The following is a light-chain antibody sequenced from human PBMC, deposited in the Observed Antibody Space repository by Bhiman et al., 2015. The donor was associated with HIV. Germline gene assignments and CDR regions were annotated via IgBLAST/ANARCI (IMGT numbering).Light chain of an antibody. Sequence: QSALTQPASVSGSPGQSITISCTGTSRDVGGYDYVSWYQQHPGKAPQLIIYDVSQRPSGISNRFSGSKSGNTASLTISGLQAEDEADYYCSSLTSSLTYVSGTGTNVTVL. J-gene: IGLJ1*01. CDR1: SRDVGGYDY. V-gene: IGLV2-14*03. CDR3: SSLTSSLTYV. CDR2: DVS.